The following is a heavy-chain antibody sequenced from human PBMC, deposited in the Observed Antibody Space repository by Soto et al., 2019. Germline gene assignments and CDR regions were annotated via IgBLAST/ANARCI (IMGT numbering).Heavy chain of an antibody. Sequence: SQTLSLTCAISGDSVSSNSAAWNWIRQSPSRGLEWLGGTYYRSKWFNEYAVSVRSRIIINPDTSKNQFSLQLSSVTPEDTAVYYCARLELEPFYQPLYQYFGMDVCGPGTTLTVS. CDR1: GDSVSSNSAA. D-gene: IGHD2-2*01. J-gene: IGHJ6*02. CDR3: ARLELEPFYQPLYQYFGMDV. V-gene: IGHV6-1*01. CDR2: TYYRSKWFN.